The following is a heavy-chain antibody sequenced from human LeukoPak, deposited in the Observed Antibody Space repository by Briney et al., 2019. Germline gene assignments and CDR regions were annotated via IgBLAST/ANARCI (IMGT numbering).Heavy chain of an antibody. Sequence: PGGSLRLSCAASGFTVSSNYMSWVRQAPGKGLEWVSVIYSGGSTYYADSVKGRFTISRDNSKNTLYLQMNSLRAEDTAVYYCARDSGYCDYDYTYYYYYYGMDVWGQGTTVTVSS. CDR3: ARDSGYCDYDYTYYYYYYGMDV. V-gene: IGHV3-66*01. J-gene: IGHJ6*02. D-gene: IGHD5-12*01. CDR1: GFTVSSNY. CDR2: IYSGGST.